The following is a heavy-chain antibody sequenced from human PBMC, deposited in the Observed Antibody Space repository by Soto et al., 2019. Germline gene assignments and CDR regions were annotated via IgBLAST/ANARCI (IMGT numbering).Heavy chain of an antibody. V-gene: IGHV3-7*01. CDR2: IKDDGSEK. J-gene: IGHJ4*02. Sequence: DVQLVESGGGLVQPGGSLRLSCAASGFTFSNYWMSWVRQAPGKGLEWVANIKDDGSEKSYVDSVKGRFAISRDNAKNSLHLQMNSLRAEDTAVYYCARDGGSSGSYSYWGRGSLVTVSS. CDR3: ARDGGSSGSYSY. D-gene: IGHD3-10*01. CDR1: GFTFSNYW.